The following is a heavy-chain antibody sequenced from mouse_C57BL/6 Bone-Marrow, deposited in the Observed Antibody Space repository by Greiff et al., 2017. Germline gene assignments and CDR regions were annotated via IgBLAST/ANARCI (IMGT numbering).Heavy chain of an antibody. CDR2: IHPNSGST. V-gene: IGHV1-64*01. Sequence: VKVVESGAELVKPGASVKLSCKASGYTFTSYWMHWVKQRPGQGLEWIGMIHPNSGSTNYNEKFKSKATLTVDKSSSTAYMQLSSLTSEDSAVYYCASGGPSFAYWGQGTLVTVSA. J-gene: IGHJ3*01. CDR3: ASGGPSFAY. CDR1: GYTFTSYW.